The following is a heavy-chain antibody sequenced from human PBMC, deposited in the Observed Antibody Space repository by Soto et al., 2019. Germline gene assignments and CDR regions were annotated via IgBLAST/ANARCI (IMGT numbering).Heavy chain of an antibody. CDR3: NRGGGGVPED. V-gene: IGHV4-59*03. CDR1: GGPINSDY. J-gene: IGHJ4*02. CDR2: IHYSGTT. D-gene: IGHD3-16*01. Sequence: QVQMQESGPGLVKPSETLSLSCSVSGGPINSDYWSWIRQPPGKGLEWLANIHYSGTTTYNPSLKGPVPHSNRHAKNQFLPRPKSVSAAATAVYYCNRGGGGVPEDRGQGTLVTVSS.